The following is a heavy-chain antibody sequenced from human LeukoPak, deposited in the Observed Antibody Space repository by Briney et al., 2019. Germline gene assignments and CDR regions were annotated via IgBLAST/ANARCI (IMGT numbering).Heavy chain of an antibody. CDR2: IYYSGST. V-gene: IGHV4-39*07. CDR1: GGSISSSSYY. D-gene: IGHD5-12*01. Sequence: SETLSLTCTVSGGSISSSSYYWGWIRQPPGKGLEWIGSIYYSGSTYYNPSLKSRVTISVDTSKNQFSLKLSSVTAADTAVYYCARGRRGYSGRYFDYWGQGTLVTVSS. J-gene: IGHJ4*02. CDR3: ARGRRGYSGRYFDY.